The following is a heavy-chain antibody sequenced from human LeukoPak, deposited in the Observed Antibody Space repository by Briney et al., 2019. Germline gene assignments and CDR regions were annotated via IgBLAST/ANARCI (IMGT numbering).Heavy chain of an antibody. Sequence: SETLSLTCAVSGGSFSAFFWRWIRQPPGKGLEWIGDVGHSGSVDYNPSHKSRDTESADPSKTQFSLKLTSVTAAGTAVYYCATRGDYSDTSGNSYDALDIWGQGTMVTVSS. CDR1: GGSFSAFF. CDR2: VGHSGSV. J-gene: IGHJ3*02. V-gene: IGHV4-34*01. D-gene: IGHD3-22*01. CDR3: ATRGDYSDTSGNSYDALDI.